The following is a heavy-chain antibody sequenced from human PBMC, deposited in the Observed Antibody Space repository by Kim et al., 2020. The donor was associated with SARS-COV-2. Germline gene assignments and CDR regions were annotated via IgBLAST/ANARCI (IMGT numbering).Heavy chain of an antibody. V-gene: IGHV1-46*01. J-gene: IGHJ4*02. CDR2: INPSGGST. Sequence: ASVKVSCKASGYTFTSYYMHWVRQAPGQGLEWMGIINPSGGSTSYAQKFQGRVTMTRDTSTSTVYMELSSLRSEDTAVYYCARIPPDYYDSSGLQNDYWGQGTLVTVSS. CDR3: ARIPPDYYDSSGLQNDY. CDR1: GYTFTSYY. D-gene: IGHD3-22*01.